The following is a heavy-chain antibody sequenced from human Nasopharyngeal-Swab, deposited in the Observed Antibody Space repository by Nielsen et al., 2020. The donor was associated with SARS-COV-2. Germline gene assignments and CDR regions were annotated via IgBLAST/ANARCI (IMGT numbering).Heavy chain of an antibody. CDR1: GYTFTSYG. J-gene: IGHJ4*02. Sequence: ASVKVSCKASGYTFTSYGISWVRQAPGQELEWMGWISAYNGNTNYAQKLQGRVTMTTDTSTSTAYMELRSLRSDDTAVYYCARGPISGYSGYRKYDYWGQGTLVTVSS. D-gene: IGHD5-12*01. CDR3: ARGPISGYSGYRKYDY. V-gene: IGHV1-18*01. CDR2: ISAYNGNT.